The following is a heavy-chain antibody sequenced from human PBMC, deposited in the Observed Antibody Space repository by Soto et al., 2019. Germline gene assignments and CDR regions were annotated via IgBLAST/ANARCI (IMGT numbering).Heavy chain of an antibody. CDR1: GYSISSGYY. J-gene: IGHJ4*02. Sequence: SETLSLTCAVSGYSISSGYYWGWIRQPPGKGLEWIGSIYHSGSTYYNPSLKSRATISLDTSKNQFSLKLSSVTAADTAVYYCARAWAGHGPAYFDYWGQGTLVTVSS. CDR3: ARAWAGHGPAYFDY. V-gene: IGHV4-38-2*01. D-gene: IGHD2-2*01. CDR2: IYHSGST.